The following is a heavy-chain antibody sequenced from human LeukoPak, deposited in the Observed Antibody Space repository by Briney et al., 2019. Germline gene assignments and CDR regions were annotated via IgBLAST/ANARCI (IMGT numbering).Heavy chain of an antibody. J-gene: IGHJ4*02. CDR2: FDLEDGET. D-gene: IGHD3-22*01. V-gene: IGHV1-24*01. CDR3: AARYYNDSSGYEHRD. Sequence: ASVKVSCKVSGYTLTELSMHWVRQAPGKGLEWMGGFDLEDGETIYAQKFQGRVTMTEDTSTDTAYMELRSLRSEDTAVYYCAARYYNDSSGYEHRDWGQGTLVTVSS. CDR1: GYTLTELS.